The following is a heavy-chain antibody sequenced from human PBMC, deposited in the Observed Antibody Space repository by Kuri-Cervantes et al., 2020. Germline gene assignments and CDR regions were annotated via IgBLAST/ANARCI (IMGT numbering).Heavy chain of an antibody. Sequence: ESLKISCSASGFSIRGYTLNWIRQSPGKGLEWIGEINHSGSTNYKLSLESRVTMSTDTSRNQFSLKLRSVTAADTALYYCARGRYNDYWRAFDFWGQGTMVTVSS. V-gene: IGHV4-34*01. D-gene: IGHD1-1*01. CDR3: ARGRYNDYWRAFDF. J-gene: IGHJ3*01. CDR2: INHSGST. CDR1: GFSIRGYT.